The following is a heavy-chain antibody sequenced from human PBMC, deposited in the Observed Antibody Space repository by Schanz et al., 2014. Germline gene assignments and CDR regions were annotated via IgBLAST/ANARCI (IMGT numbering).Heavy chain of an antibody. J-gene: IGHJ4*02. D-gene: IGHD4-17*01. V-gene: IGHV3-23*04. CDR1: GFNFSTYA. Sequence: EGQLVESGGGLVQPGGSLRLSCVVSGFNFSTYAMSWVRQAPGKGLEWVSAINGNGGITYYADPVKGRFTISRDNSKSTLYLQVNSLRPEDTAVYYCARDAVTSVLTPGFYYWGQGTLVTVSS. CDR3: ARDAVTSVLTPGFYY. CDR2: INGNGGIT.